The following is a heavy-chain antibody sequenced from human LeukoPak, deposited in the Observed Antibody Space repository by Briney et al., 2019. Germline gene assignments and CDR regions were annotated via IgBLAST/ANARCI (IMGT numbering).Heavy chain of an antibody. J-gene: IGHJ4*02. D-gene: IGHD3-22*01. V-gene: IGHV5-51*01. Sequence: GESLKISCKGSGYSFTSYWIGWVRQMPGKGLEWMGIIYPDDSDTRYSPSFQGQVTISADKSISTAYLQWSSLKASDTAMYYCARLAYYDSSGYYSRSYYFDYWGQGTLVTVSS. CDR1: GYSFTSYW. CDR3: ARLAYYDSSGYYSRSYYFDY. CDR2: IYPDDSDT.